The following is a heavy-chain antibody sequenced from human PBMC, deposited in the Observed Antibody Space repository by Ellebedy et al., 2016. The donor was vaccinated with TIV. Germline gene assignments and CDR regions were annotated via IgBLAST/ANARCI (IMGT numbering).Heavy chain of an antibody. CDR3: AKSEGRVRRSDAFDI. Sequence: GESLKISCAASGFTFSSYGMHWVRQAPGKGLEWVAVISYDGSNKYYADSVKGRFTISRDNSKNTLYLQMNSLRAEDTAVYYCAKSEGRVRRSDAFDIWGQGTMVTVSS. J-gene: IGHJ3*02. CDR1: GFTFSSYG. V-gene: IGHV3-30*18. D-gene: IGHD2-15*01. CDR2: ISYDGSNK.